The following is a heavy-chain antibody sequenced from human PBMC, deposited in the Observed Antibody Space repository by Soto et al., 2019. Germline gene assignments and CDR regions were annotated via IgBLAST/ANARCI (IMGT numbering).Heavy chain of an antibody. CDR3: ARAGYDSSGSYFDY. J-gene: IGHJ4*02. Sequence: LCLSCAASGFTFSSYAMHWVRQAPGKGLEWVAVISYDGSNKYYADSVKGRFTISRDNSKNTLYLQMNSLRAEDTAVYYCARAGYDSSGSYFDYWGQGTLVTSPQ. CDR2: ISYDGSNK. D-gene: IGHD3-22*01. CDR1: GFTFSSYA. V-gene: IGHV3-30-3*01.